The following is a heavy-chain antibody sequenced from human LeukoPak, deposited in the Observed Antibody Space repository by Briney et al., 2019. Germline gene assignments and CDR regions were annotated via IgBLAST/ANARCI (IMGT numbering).Heavy chain of an antibody. D-gene: IGHD2-2*01. CDR2: ISSSSSYI. Sequence: NPGGSLRLSCAASGFTFSSYSINWVRQAPGKGLEWVSSISSSSSYIYYADSVRGRFTISRDNAKNSLYLQMNSLRAEDTAVYYCARVVEAGSSAARGYYYYYMDVWGKGTTVTVSS. V-gene: IGHV3-21*01. CDR3: ARVVEAGSSAARGYYYYYMDV. CDR1: GFTFSSYS. J-gene: IGHJ6*03.